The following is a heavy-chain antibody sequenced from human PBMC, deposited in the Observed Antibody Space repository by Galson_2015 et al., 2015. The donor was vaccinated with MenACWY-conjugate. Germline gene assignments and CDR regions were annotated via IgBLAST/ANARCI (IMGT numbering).Heavy chain of an antibody. CDR2: ISSSSSYI. Sequence: LRLSCAASGFTFSSYSMNWVRQAPGKGLEWVSSISSSSSYIYYADSVKGRFTISRDNAKNSLYLQMNSLRAEDTAGYYCARDLVPYYYDSSGYGGGYWGQGTLVTVSS. V-gene: IGHV3-21*01. D-gene: IGHD3-22*01. CDR3: ARDLVPYYYDSSGYGGGY. CDR1: GFTFSSYS. J-gene: IGHJ4*02.